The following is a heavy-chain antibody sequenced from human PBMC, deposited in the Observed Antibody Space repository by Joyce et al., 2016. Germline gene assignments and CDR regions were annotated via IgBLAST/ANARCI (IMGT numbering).Heavy chain of an antibody. J-gene: IGHJ4*02. CDR1: GFIFRSYA. CDR2: IGYDGSNK. D-gene: IGHD6-6*01. Sequence: QVQLVESGGGVVQPGRSLRLSCAASGFIFRSYALFWVRQAPGKVLEWVAVIGYDGSNKYYAESVKGRFTISRDNSKDTLFLEMNSLRADDTAVYFCARSSIATRRGIGYFDNWGQGTLVTVSS. CDR3: ARSSIATRRGIGYFDN. V-gene: IGHV3-30*01.